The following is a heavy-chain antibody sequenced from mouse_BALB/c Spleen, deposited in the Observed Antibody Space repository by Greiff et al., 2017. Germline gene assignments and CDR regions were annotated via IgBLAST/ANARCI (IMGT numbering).Heavy chain of an antibody. D-gene: IGHD2-1*01. CDR3: ARKIYYGNYYAMDY. CDR1: GYSITSDYA. V-gene: IGHV3-2*02. J-gene: IGHJ4*01. CDR2: ISYSGST. Sequence: EVKLEESGPGLVKPSQSLSLTCTVTGYSITSDYAWNWIRQFPGNKLEWMGYISYSGSTSYNPSLKSRISITRDTSKNQFFLQLNSVTTEDTATYYCARKIYYGNYYAMDYWGQGTSVTVSS.